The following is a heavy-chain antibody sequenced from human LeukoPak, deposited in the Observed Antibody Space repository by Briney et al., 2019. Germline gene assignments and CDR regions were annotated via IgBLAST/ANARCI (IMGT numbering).Heavy chain of an antibody. D-gene: IGHD6-19*01. J-gene: IGHJ6*03. V-gene: IGHV3-53*01. Sequence: GGSLRLSCAAPGFTVSINYMSWVRQAPGKGLEWVSVIYSGGSTYYADSVKGRFTISRDNSKNTLYLQMNSLRAEDTAVYYCAPSRFSSLWHYYYYYYMDVWGKGTTVTVSS. CDR3: APSRFSSLWHYYYYYYMDV. CDR1: GFTVSINY. CDR2: IYSGGST.